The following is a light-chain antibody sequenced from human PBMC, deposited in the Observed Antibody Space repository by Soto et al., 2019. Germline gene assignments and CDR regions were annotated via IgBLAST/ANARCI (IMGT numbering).Light chain of an antibody. CDR3: QEYKTYSRT. V-gene: IGKV1-5*03. J-gene: IGKJ2*02. Sequence: DIQLTQSPSTLSASVGDRVTITCRASESISSYLAWYQEKPGKAPDLLIYKASGLESGVPSRFSGRGSGTKFTLTISSLQPDDVGTYFCQEYKTYSRTFGQGTKLEI. CDR2: KAS. CDR1: ESISSY.